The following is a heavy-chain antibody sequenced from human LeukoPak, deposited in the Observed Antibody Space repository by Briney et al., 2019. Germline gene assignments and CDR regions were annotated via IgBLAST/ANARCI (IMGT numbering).Heavy chain of an antibody. V-gene: IGHV4-39*01. CDR3: ASPRGAFDI. Sequence: SETLSLTCTVSGGSISSSSYYWGWIRQPPGKGLEWIGSIYYSGSTYYNPSLKSRVTISVDTSKNQFSLKLSSVTAADTAVYYCASPRGAFDIWGQGTMVTVSP. CDR2: IYYSGST. CDR1: GGSISSSSYY. J-gene: IGHJ3*02.